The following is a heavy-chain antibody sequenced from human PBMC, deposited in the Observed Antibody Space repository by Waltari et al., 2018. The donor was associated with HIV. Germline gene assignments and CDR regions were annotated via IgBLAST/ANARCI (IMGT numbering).Heavy chain of an antibody. J-gene: IGHJ4*02. CDR3: ATLTVESPFDY. CDR1: GFTFSSYE. Sequence: EVQLVESGGGLVRPGGSLRLSCAASGFTFSSYEMHWVRQAPGKGLEWVSDISRSGDTMYYADSVKGRFTISRDNAKNSLYLQVNSLRAEDTAVYYCATLTVESPFDYWGQGTLVTVSS. V-gene: IGHV3-48*03. D-gene: IGHD4-17*01. CDR2: ISRSGDTM.